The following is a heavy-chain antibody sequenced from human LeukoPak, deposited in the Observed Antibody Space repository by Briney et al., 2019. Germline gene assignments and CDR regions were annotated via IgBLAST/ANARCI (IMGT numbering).Heavy chain of an antibody. CDR1: GFTFDAFG. CDR2: IRGDAGST. CDR3: ARVWAWGSGNYFDN. V-gene: IGHV3-20*04. Sequence: TGGSLRLSCAASGFTFDAFGMTWVPQAPGKGLEWVSAIRGDAGSTGYADSVKGRFTISRDNAKNSLYLQMNSLRVEDTALYYCARVWAWGSGNYFDNWGQGTLVTVSS. J-gene: IGHJ4*02. D-gene: IGHD7-27*01.